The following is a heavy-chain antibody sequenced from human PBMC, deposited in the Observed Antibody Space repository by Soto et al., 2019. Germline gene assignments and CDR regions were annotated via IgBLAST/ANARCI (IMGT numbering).Heavy chain of an antibody. D-gene: IGHD6-19*01. J-gene: IGHJ4*02. CDR2: IYYSGST. Sequence: SETLSLTCTVSGGSISSSSYYWGWIRQPPGKGLEWIGSIYYSGSTYYNPSLKSRVTISVDTSKNQFSLKLSSVTAADTAVYYCARLYVATVSSGWYSPDYWGQGTLVTVSS. V-gene: IGHV4-39*01. CDR3: ARLYVATVSSGWYSPDY. CDR1: GGSISSSSYY.